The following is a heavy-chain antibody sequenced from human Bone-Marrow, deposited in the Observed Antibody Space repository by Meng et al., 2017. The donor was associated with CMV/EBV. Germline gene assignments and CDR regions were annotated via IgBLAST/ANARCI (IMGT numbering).Heavy chain of an antibody. CDR2: IIPIFGTA. CDR1: GGTFSSYA. V-gene: IGHV1-69*05. J-gene: IGHJ5*02. CDR3: AKGRRTGILDNWFDP. Sequence: SVNVSCKASGGTFSSYAISWVRQAPGQGLEWMGGIIPIFGTANYAQKFQGRVTITTDESTSTAYMELSSLRSEDTAVYYCAKGRRTGILDNWFDPWGQGTLITVSS.